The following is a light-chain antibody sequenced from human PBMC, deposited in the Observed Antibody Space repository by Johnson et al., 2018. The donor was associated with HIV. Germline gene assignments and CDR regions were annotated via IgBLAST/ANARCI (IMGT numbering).Light chain of an antibody. V-gene: IGLV1-51*02. Sequence: QPVLTQPPSVSAAPGQKVTISCSGSSSNIGNNYVSWYQQLPGTAPKLLIYENNKRPSGIPDRFSGSKSGTSATLGLTGLPPGAEADYYCGTWDSSLSAYVFGTGTKVTVL. CDR3: GTWDSSLSAYV. J-gene: IGLJ1*01. CDR1: SSNIGNNY. CDR2: ENN.